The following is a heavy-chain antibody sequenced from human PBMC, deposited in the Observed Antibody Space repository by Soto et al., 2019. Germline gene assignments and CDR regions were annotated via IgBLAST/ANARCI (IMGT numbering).Heavy chain of an antibody. D-gene: IGHD2-21*02. V-gene: IGHV4-4*07. Sequence: SETLSLTCTVSGGSVSSYYWSWIRQPAGKGLEWIGRVYAGGTTNYNPSLKSRVTMSVDTSKNQFSLSLTSVTAADTAVYYCARDLLRGGGYYNWFDPWGKGTLVTVSS. CDR1: GGSVSSYY. CDR3: ARDLLRGGGYYNWFDP. J-gene: IGHJ5*02. CDR2: VYAGGTT.